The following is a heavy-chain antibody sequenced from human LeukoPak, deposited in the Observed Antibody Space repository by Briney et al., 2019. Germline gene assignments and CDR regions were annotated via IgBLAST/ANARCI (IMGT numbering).Heavy chain of an antibody. V-gene: IGHV1-2*02. D-gene: IGHD2-2*02. CDR2: INPNSGGT. CDR3: ARLHCSSTSCNSP. J-gene: IGHJ5*02. Sequence: ASVKVSCKASGYTFTGYYMHWVRQAPGQGLEWMGWINPNSGGTNYAQKFQGRVTMTRDTSISTAYMELSRPRSDDTAVYYCARLHCSSTSCNSPWGQGTLVTVSS. CDR1: GYTFTGYY.